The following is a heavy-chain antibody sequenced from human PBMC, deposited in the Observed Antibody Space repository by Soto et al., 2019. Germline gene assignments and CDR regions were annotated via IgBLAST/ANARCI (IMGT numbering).Heavy chain of an antibody. V-gene: IGHV1-3*04. CDR3: GRAVGATSWYFDL. D-gene: IGHD1-26*01. CDR1: GYTFTSYA. J-gene: IGHJ2*01. Sequence: QVQVVQSGAEVKKPGASVKVSCKSSGYTFTSYAMHWVRQAPRKRLEWMGWINTANGYTKSSPRFQGRVTFSRDTAASTAYMELSSLRSEDTAMYYFGRAVGATSWYFDLWGRGTLVTVSS. CDR2: INTANGYT.